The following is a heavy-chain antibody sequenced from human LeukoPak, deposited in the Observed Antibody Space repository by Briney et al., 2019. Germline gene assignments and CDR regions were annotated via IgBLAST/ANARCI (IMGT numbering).Heavy chain of an antibody. J-gene: IGHJ4*02. CDR1: GFSFSSNW. V-gene: IGHV3-7*01. CDR3: ARVQQGGYFDN. CDR2: IKEDGSEK. D-gene: IGHD3-16*01. Sequence: GGSLRLSCAASGFSFSSNWTSWVRQAPGKGLEWVANIKEDGSEKYYVDSVKGRFTISRDNAKKSLYLQMDSLRVEDTAVYYCARVQQGGYFDNWVQGTLVTVSS.